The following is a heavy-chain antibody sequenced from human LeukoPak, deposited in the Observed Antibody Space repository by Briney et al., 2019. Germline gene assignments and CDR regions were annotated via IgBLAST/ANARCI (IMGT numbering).Heavy chain of an antibody. CDR2: INHSGST. CDR1: GGSFSGYY. J-gene: IGHJ4*02. D-gene: IGHD4-23*01. V-gene: IGHV4-34*01. CDR3: ARRYYGGMKFDY. Sequence: KPSETLSLTCAVYGGSFSGYYWSWIRQPPGKGLEWIGEINHSGSTNYNPSLKSRVTISVDTSKNQFSLKLSSVTAADTAVYYCARRYYGGMKFDYWGQGTLVTVSS.